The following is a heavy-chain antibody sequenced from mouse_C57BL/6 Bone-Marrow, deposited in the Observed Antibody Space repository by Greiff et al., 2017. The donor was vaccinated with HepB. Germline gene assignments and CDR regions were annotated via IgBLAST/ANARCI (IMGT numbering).Heavy chain of an antibody. V-gene: IGHV1-76*01. Sequence: VQLQQSGAELVRPGASVKLSCKASGYTFTDYYINWVKQRPGQGLEWIARIYPGSGNTYYNEKFKGKATLTAEKSSSTAYMQLSSLTSEDSAVYFCARQGAQAPFAYWGQGTLVTVSA. CDR2: IYPGSGNT. CDR1: GYTFTDYY. D-gene: IGHD3-2*02. CDR3: ARQGAQAPFAY. J-gene: IGHJ3*01.